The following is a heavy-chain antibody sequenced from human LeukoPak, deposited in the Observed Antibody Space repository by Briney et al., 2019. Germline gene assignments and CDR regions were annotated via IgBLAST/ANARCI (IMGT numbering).Heavy chain of an antibody. CDR3: AGLVVVTATIDY. CDR2: IYYSGST. V-gene: IGHV4-39*01. CDR1: GASISSTGYY. D-gene: IGHD2-21*02. J-gene: IGHJ4*02. Sequence: KSSETLSLTCTVSGASISSTGYYWGWIRQPPGKGLEYIGTIYYSGSTYYNPSLKSRVTISVDTSKNQFSLRLSSVTAADTAVYYCAGLVVVTATIDYWGQGTLVTVSS.